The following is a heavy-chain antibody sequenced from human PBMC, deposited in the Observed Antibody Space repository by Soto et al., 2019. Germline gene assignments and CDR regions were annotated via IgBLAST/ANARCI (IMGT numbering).Heavy chain of an antibody. CDR2: INSDGSVS. D-gene: IGHD2-15*01. Sequence: EVQLVESGGGLVQPGGSLRLSCAASGFTFSNYWMYWVRQAPGKGLEWVSRINSDGSVSSYADSVKGRLTISRDNVKNTLYLPMDGLRAEDTAVYCCARGDCVGRTCYSLAGSFYYYMDVWGKGTTVTVFS. V-gene: IGHV3-74*02. CDR3: ARGDCVGRTCYSLAGSFYYYMDV. J-gene: IGHJ6*03. CDR1: GFTFSNYW.